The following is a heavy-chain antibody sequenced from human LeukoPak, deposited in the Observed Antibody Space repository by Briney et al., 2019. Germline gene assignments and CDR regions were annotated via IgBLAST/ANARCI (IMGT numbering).Heavy chain of an antibody. Sequence: KTSETLSLTCTVSGGSISSYYWSWIRQPPGKGLEWIGYIFYSGSTNYNPSLKSRVTISIDTSKNQFSLKLSSVTAEDTAVYYCARDQQWLDGAFDIWGQGTLVTVSS. CDR1: GGSISSYY. CDR2: IFYSGST. CDR3: ARDQQWLDGAFDI. D-gene: IGHD6-19*01. J-gene: IGHJ3*02. V-gene: IGHV4-59*01.